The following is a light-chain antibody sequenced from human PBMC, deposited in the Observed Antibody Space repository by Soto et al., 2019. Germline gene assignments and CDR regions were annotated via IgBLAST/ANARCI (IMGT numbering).Light chain of an antibody. Sequence: QSVLTQPASMSGSPGQSITISCTGTSSDVGAYNSVAWYQHNPGKAPKLMIYDVSNRPSGVSNRFSGSKSGNTASLTISGLQAEDEADYYCCSYAGSFTYVFGTGTKVTVL. V-gene: IGLV2-23*02. J-gene: IGLJ1*01. CDR3: CSYAGSFTYV. CDR2: DVS. CDR1: SSDVGAYNS.